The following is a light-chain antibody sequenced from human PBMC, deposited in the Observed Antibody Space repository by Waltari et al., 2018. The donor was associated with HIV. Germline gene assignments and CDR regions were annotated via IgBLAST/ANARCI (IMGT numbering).Light chain of an antibody. V-gene: IGKV1-5*03. CDR2: KAS. CDR3: QQYNSYPYT. Sequence: DIQMTQSPSNLSASVGDRVTITCRASQSISSWLAWYQQKPWKAPKLLIYKASSLESGVPSRFSGSGSGTEFTLTISCLQPDDFATYSCQQYNSYPYTFGQGTKLEIK. CDR1: QSISSW. J-gene: IGKJ2*01.